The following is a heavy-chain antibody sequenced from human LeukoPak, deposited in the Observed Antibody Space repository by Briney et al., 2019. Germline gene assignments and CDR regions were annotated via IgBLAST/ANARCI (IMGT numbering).Heavy chain of an antibody. D-gene: IGHD3-22*01. V-gene: IGHV3-NL1*01. Sequence: GGSLRLSCAASGFTFSSYGMHWVRQAPGKGLEWVSVIYGGGSTYYTDAVKGRFTISRDNSKNTLYLQMNSLRAEDTAVYYCARGGYSSGYNAEYWGQGILVIVSS. CDR1: GFTFSSYG. J-gene: IGHJ4*02. CDR3: ARGGYSSGYNAEY. CDR2: IYGGGST.